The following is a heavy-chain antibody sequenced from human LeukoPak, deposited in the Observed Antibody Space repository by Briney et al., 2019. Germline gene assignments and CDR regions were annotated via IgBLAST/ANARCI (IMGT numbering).Heavy chain of an antibody. J-gene: IGHJ4*02. CDR2: IKLDGSEK. D-gene: IGHD5-24*01. CDR3: ARIGMATISYFDY. CDR1: GFTFSSHW. V-gene: IGHV3-7*01. Sequence: PGGSLRLSCAASGFTFSSHWMSWVRQAPGKGLEWVANIKLDGSEKYYVDSVEGRFTISRDNGKNSLYLQMNSLRAEDTAVYFCARIGMATISYFDYWGQGTLVTVSP.